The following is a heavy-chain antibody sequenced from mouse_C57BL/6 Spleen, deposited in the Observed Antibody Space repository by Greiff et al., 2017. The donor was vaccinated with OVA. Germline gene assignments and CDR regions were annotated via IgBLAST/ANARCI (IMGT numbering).Heavy chain of an antibody. V-gene: IGHV7-3*01. CDR3: ARYNSNYEFAY. CDR1: GFTFTDYY. Sequence: DVMLVESGGGLVQPGGSLSLSCAASGFTFTDYYMSWVRQPPGKALEWLGFIRNKANGYTTEYSASVEGRFTISRDNSQSILYLQMNALRAEDSATYYCARYNSNYEFAYWGQGTLVTVSA. D-gene: IGHD2-5*01. CDR2: IRNKANGYTT. J-gene: IGHJ3*01.